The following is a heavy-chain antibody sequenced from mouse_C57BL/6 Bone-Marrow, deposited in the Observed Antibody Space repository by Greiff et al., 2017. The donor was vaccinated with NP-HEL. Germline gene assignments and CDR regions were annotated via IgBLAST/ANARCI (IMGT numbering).Heavy chain of an antibody. CDR3: ARIYYDYDRGYWYFDV. CDR2: INYDGSST. D-gene: IGHD2-4*01. CDR1: GFTFSDYY. V-gene: IGHV5-16*01. J-gene: IGHJ1*03. Sequence: EVMLVESEGGLVQPGSSLKLSCTASGFTFSDYYMAWVRQVPEKGLEWVANINYDGSSTYYLDYLKSRFIISRDNAKNILYLQMSSLKSEDTATYYCARIYYDYDRGYWYFDVWGTGTTVTVSS.